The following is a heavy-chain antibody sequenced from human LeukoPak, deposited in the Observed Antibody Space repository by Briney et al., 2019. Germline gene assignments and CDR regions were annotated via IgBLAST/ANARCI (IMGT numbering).Heavy chain of an antibody. J-gene: IGHJ4*02. D-gene: IGHD3-22*01. CDR1: GFTFTDYY. CDR2: ITNSGTTI. Sequence: GGSLRLSCAASGFTFTDYYMSWIRQAPGEGLEWVSYITNSGTTIYYADSVKGRFTISRDNSKNTLYLQMNSLRAEDTAVYYCARDKQYYDSTPVYPDYWGQGTLVTVSS. CDR3: ARDKQYYDSTPVYPDY. V-gene: IGHV3-11*04.